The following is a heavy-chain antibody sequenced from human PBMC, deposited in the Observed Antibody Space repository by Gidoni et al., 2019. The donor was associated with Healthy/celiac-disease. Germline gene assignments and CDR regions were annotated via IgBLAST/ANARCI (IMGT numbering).Heavy chain of an antibody. CDR2: INHSGST. Sequence: QVQLQQWGAGLLKPSETLSLTCAVYGGSFSGYYWSWIRQPPGKGLEWIGEINHSGSTNYNPSLKSRVTISVDTSKNQFSLKLSSVTAADTAVYYCARGPRYGSGSYYRKYYFDYWGQGTLVTVSS. J-gene: IGHJ4*02. V-gene: IGHV4-34*01. CDR3: ARGPRYGSGSYYRKYYFDY. D-gene: IGHD3-10*01. CDR1: GGSFSGYY.